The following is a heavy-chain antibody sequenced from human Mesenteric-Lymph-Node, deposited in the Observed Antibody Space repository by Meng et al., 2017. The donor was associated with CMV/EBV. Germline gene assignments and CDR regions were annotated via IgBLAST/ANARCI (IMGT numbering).Heavy chain of an antibody. D-gene: IGHD6-19*01. CDR3: ARDPFRGSSGWYGGAGFDP. J-gene: IGHJ5*02. CDR2: ISNDVSDK. Sequence: MHWCRPAQGKGREWVAVISNDVSDKNYADSGKGRFTISRENSKDKLYVQMDSLRSEDTAVYYCARDPFRGSSGWYGGAGFDPWGQGTLVTVSS. V-gene: IGHV3-30*04.